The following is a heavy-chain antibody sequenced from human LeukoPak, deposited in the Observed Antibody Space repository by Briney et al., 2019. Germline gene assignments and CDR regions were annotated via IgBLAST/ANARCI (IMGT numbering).Heavy chain of an antibody. J-gene: IGHJ6*03. CDR3: ASILRYSGHYYYMDV. CDR2: INHSGST. V-gene: IGHV4-34*01. Sequence: PSETLSLTCAVYGGYFSGYYWSWIRQHPGGGLEWNGEINHSGSTNYNQSHKSRVTISVDTSKNQFSLKLSSVTAADTAVYYCASILRYSGHYYYMDVWGKGTTVTVSS. D-gene: IGHD1-1*01. CDR1: GGYFSGYY.